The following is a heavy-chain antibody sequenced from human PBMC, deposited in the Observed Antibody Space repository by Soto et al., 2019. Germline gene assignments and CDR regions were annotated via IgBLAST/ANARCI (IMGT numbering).Heavy chain of an antibody. CDR2: VRSKVNNYAT. CDR3: TSTWGRVATNAEATRTYDY. CDR1: GFSFSGSA. J-gene: IGHJ4*02. Sequence: EVQLVESGGGLVQPGGSLKLSCAASGFSFSGSAMHWVHQASGKGLEWVGRVRSKVNNYATSYAASVKGRFTISRDDSKNTAYLQMNSLTTEDTALYYCTSTWGRVATNAEATRTYDYWGQGTLVTVSS. V-gene: IGHV3-73*01. D-gene: IGHD5-12*01.